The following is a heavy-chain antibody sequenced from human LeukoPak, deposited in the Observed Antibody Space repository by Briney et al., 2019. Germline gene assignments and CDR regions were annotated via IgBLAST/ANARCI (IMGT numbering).Heavy chain of an antibody. CDR3: ARHRKPHGTDAFDI. CDR1: GYSYTSYW. CDR2: IYPGDSDT. D-gene: IGHD1-14*01. J-gene: IGHJ3*02. V-gene: IGHV5-51*01. Sequence: GESLKISCKASGYSYTSYWIGWVRQMPGKGLEWMGIIYPGDSDTRYSPSFQGQVTISADKSISTAYLQWSSLKASDTAMYYCARHRKPHGTDAFDIWGQGTMVTVSS.